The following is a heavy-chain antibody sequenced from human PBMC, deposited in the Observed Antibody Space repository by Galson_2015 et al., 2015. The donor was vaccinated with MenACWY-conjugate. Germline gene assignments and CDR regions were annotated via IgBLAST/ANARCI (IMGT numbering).Heavy chain of an antibody. V-gene: IGHV5-51*01. CDR2: IYPPDSDT. CDR3: AIAIYDFWSGYSFDY. Sequence: QSGAEVKKPGESLKISCKGSDYSFTRFWIGWVRQMPGKGLEWMGIIYPPDSDTKYSPSFQGQVTMSADKSITTTYLQWSSLKASYTAMYYCAIAIYDFWSGYSFDYWGQGTQVTVSS. D-gene: IGHD3-3*01. CDR1: DYSFTRFW. J-gene: IGHJ4*02.